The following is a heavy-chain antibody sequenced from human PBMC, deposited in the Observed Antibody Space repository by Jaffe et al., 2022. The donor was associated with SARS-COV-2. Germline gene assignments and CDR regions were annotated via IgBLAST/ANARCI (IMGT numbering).Heavy chain of an antibody. Sequence: QVQLVQSGAEVKKPGASVKVSCKASGYTFTSYYMHWVRQAPGQGLEWMGIINPSGGSTSYAQKFQGRVTMTRDTSTSTVYMELSSLRSEDTAVYYCARGTYSSPQTAKGGMDVWGQGTTVTVSS. D-gene: IGHD6-13*01. J-gene: IGHJ6*02. CDR3: ARGTYSSPQTAKGGMDV. CDR2: INPSGGST. CDR1: GYTFTSYY. V-gene: IGHV1-46*01.